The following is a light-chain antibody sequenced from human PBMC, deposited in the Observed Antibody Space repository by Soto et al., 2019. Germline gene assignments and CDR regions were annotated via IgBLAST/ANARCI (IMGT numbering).Light chain of an antibody. Sequence: SYELTQPPSVSVAPGKTARITCGGNNIGSKSVHWYQQKPRQAPVLVIYYDSDRPSGIPERFSGSNSGNTATLTISRVEAGDEADYYCQVWDSSSDQDVFGTGTKLTVL. CDR1: NIGSKS. J-gene: IGLJ1*01. V-gene: IGLV3-21*04. CDR3: QVWDSSSDQDV. CDR2: YDS.